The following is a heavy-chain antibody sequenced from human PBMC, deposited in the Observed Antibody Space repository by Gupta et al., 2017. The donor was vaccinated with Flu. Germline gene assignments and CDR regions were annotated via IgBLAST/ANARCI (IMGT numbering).Heavy chain of an antibody. CDR2: IYYSGST. V-gene: IGHV4-31*03. CDR3: ARAPHCSGGSCYPEYYYYYGMDV. CDR1: GGSISSGGYY. Sequence: QVQLQESGPGLVKPSQTLSLTCTVSGGSISSGGYYWSWIRQHPGKGLEWIGYIYYSGSTYYNPSLKSRVTISVDTSKNQFSLKLSSVTAADTAVYYCARAPHCSGGSCYPEYYYYYGMDVWGQGTTVTVSS. J-gene: IGHJ6*02. D-gene: IGHD2-15*01.